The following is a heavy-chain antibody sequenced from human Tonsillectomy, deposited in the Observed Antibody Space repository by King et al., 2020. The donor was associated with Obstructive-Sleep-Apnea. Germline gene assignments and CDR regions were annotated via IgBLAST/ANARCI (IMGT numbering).Heavy chain of an antibody. CDR1: GASIGSSSYY. Sequence: QLQESGPGLVKPSETLSLTCIVSGASIGSSSYYWGWVRQPPGKGLEWIGNIYYSGSTYYNPSLKSRVTISVDTSKNQFSLRLTSVTAADTAIYYCARERVGLIGFGNFLSIDTWGQGVLVTVSS. D-gene: IGHD3-10*01. V-gene: IGHV4-39*07. CDR3: ARERVGLIGFGNFLSIDT. CDR2: IYYSGST. J-gene: IGHJ5*02.